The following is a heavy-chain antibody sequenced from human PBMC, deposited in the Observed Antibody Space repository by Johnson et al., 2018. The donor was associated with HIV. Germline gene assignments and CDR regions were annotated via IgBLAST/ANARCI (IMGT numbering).Heavy chain of an antibody. CDR1: GFSFGDYG. D-gene: IGHD3-22*01. Sequence: VHLVESAGGGVQPGRSLRLSCAATGFSFGDYGMHWVRQAPGKGLEWVSGIDWNGGRQGYVDSVKGRFTISRDNAKNSMFLQMNSLRAEDTAVYYCASDLTRITMIVVVPQAFDIWGQGTMVTVSS. V-gene: IGHV3-20*04. CDR2: IDWNGGRQ. CDR3: ASDLTRITMIVVVPQAFDI. J-gene: IGHJ3*02.